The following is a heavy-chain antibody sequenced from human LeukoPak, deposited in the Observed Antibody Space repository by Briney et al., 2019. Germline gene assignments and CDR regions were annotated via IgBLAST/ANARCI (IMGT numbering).Heavy chain of an antibody. CDR1: GYTFTNYD. D-gene: IGHD2-2*01. Sequence: ASVKVSCKASGYTFTNYDINWVRQATGQGLEWKGWMNPNSGNTGYAQKFQDRVTMTRNTSISTAYMELSSLRSEDTAFYYRARVNCSSTSCRSKFLDYWGQGTLVTVSS. V-gene: IGHV1-8*01. CDR3: ARVNCSSTSCRSKFLDY. J-gene: IGHJ4*02. CDR2: MNPNSGNT.